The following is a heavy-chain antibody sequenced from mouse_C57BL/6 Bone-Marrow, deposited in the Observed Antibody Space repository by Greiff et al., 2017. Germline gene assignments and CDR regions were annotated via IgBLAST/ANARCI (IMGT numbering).Heavy chain of an antibody. D-gene: IGHD1-1*01. J-gene: IGHJ2*01. CDR1: GYTFTSYG. CDR3: ARGITTVGRDY. Sequence: QVQLQQSGAELARPGASVKLSCKASGYTFTSYGISWVKQRTGQGLELIGEIYPRSGNTYYNEKFQGKATLTADKSSSTAYMELRSLTSEDSAVYFCARGITTVGRDYWGQGTTLTVSS. CDR2: IYPRSGNT. V-gene: IGHV1-81*01.